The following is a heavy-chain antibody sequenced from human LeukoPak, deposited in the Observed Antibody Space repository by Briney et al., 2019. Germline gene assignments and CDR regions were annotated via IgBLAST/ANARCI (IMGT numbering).Heavy chain of an antibody. CDR3: ARLSSPIVIVPTAVLDY. D-gene: IGHD2-2*01. CDR1: GGSISSTSHY. Sequence: PSETLSLTCAVSGGSISSTSHYWGWIRQPPGKGLEWIGSINDIGAIYYNPSLESRVTMFVETSNNQRSLKLNSLTAADTAVYYCARLSSPIVIVPTAVLDYWGQGTLVTVSS. CDR2: INDIGAI. J-gene: IGHJ4*02. V-gene: IGHV4-39*01.